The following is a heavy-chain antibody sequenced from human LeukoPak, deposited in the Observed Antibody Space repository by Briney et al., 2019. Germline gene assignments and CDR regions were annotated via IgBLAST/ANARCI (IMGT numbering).Heavy chain of an antibody. J-gene: IGHJ4*02. D-gene: IGHD2-2*01. CDR1: GFTFPNYV. V-gene: IGHV4-34*01. Sequence: GSLRLSCAASGFTFPNYVMSWVRQPPGKRLEWIGEINHSGSTNYNPSLKSRVTISVDTSKNQFSLKLSSVTAADTAVYYCARHLGGYCSSTSCYSYFDYWGQGTLVTVSS. CDR3: ARHLGGYCSSTSCYSYFDY. CDR2: INHSGST.